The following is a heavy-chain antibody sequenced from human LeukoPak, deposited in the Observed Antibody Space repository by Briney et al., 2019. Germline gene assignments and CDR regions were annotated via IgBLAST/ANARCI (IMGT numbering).Heavy chain of an antibody. V-gene: IGHV1-18*01. J-gene: IGHJ4*02. CDR1: GYTFSNHG. CDR3: ARDVGYSYGERNFDY. Sequence: GASVKVSCKASGYTFSNHGINWVRQAPGQGLEWMGWLSPYNGDTNYPQKLQGRVSMTTDTSTNTAYMELRGLRSDDTAVYYCARDVGYSYGERNFDYWGQGTLVTVSS. CDR2: LSPYNGDT. D-gene: IGHD5-18*01.